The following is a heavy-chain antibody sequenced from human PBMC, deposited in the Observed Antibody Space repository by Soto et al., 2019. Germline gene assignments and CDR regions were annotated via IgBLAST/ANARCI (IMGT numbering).Heavy chain of an antibody. J-gene: IGHJ6*02. CDR3: ARGSWSSGWYNYYYGMDV. CDR1: GGSISSYY. Sequence: SETLSLTCSVSGGSISSYYWSWIRQPPGKGLEWIGYIYYSGSTYYNPSLKSRVTISVDTSKNQFSLKLSSVTAADTAVYYCARGSWSSGWYNYYYGMDVWGQGTTVTVSS. V-gene: IGHV4-59*08. D-gene: IGHD6-19*01. CDR2: IYYSGST.